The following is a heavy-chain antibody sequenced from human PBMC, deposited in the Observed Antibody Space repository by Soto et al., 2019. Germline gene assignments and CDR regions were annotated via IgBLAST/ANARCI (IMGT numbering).Heavy chain of an antibody. V-gene: IGHV3-23*01. D-gene: IGHD2-2*01. CDR1: GFTFSSYA. CDR3: ARGPKDIVVVPAAPYFDY. CDR2: ISGSGGST. J-gene: IGHJ4*02. Sequence: EVQLLESGGGLVQPGGSLRLSCAASGFTFSSYAMSWVRQAPGKGLEWVSAISGSGGSTYYADSVKGRFTISRDNSKNTLYLQMNSLRAEDTAVYYCARGPKDIVVVPAAPYFDYWGQGTLVTVSS.